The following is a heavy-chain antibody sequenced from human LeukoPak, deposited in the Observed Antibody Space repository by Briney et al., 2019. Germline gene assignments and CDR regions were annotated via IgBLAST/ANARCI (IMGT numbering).Heavy chain of an antibody. CDR1: GFTFSVYA. Sequence: GGSLRLSCAASGFTFSVYAMSWVRQAPGKRLEWVSAISGSGDNNDNTYYADSVKGQFTISRDNSKNTLYLQMSSLRAEDAAVYYCAKSGSTSWYLDYWGQGTLVTVSS. J-gene: IGHJ4*02. CDR3: AKSGSTSWYLDY. V-gene: IGHV3-23*01. CDR2: ISGSGDNNDNT. D-gene: IGHD6-13*01.